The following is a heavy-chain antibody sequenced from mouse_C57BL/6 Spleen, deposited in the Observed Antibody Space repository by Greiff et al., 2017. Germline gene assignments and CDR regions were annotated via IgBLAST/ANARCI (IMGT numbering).Heavy chain of an antibody. J-gene: IGHJ2*01. CDR1: GYAFSSYW. D-gene: IGHD1-1*01. V-gene: IGHV1-80*01. CDR2: IYPGDGDT. Sequence: VQLQQSGAELVKPGASVKISCKASGYAFSSYWMNWVKQRPGQGLEWIGQIYPGDGDTNYNGKFKGKATLTADKSSSTAYMQLSSLTSEDSAVYFCARSTTVVAFDYWGQGTTLTVSS. CDR3: ARSTTVVAFDY.